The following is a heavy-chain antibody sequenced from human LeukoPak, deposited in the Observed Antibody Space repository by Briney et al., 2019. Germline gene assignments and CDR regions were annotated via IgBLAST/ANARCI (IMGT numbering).Heavy chain of an antibody. V-gene: IGHV1-2*02. CDR3: ARAHTDHRLRFLEWLLYYFDY. CDR1: GYTFTSYG. Sequence: GASVKVSCKASGYTFTSYGISWVRQAPGQGLEWMGWINPNSGGTNYAQKFQGRVTMTRDTSISTAYMELSRLRSDDTAVYYCARAHTDHRLRFLEWLLYYFDYWGQGTLVTVSS. CDR2: INPNSGGT. J-gene: IGHJ4*02. D-gene: IGHD3-3*01.